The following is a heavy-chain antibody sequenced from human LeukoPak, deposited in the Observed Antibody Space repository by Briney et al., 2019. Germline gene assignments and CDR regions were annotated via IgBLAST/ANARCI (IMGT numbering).Heavy chain of an antibody. V-gene: IGHV3-53*01. CDR3: ARDPGYYYEGSAS. D-gene: IGHD3-22*01. CDR2: IYSGGST. J-gene: IGHJ4*02. CDR1: GFTVSSNY. Sequence: GGSLRLSCAASGFTVSSNYMSWVRQAPGKGLEWVSVIYSGGSTYYADSVKGRFTISRDNSKDTLYLQMNSLRAEDTAAYYCARDPGYYYEGSASWGQGTLVTVSS.